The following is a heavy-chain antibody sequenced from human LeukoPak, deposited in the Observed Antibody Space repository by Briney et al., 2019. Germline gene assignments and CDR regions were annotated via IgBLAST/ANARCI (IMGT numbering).Heavy chain of an antibody. V-gene: IGHV1-2*06. J-gene: IGHJ3*02. CDR3: ARPHYESSGLYVDAFDI. CDR2: SNPNSGGT. CDR1: GSTVTTYY. Sequence: ASVKLSCTASGSTVTTYYLHWGRQAPGQGLGWKGRSNPNSGGTTYSKKFPGRVTMTRDTSIGTDYMELSSLISDDTAVDYCARPHYESSGLYVDAFDIWGQGTMVTVSS. D-gene: IGHD3-22*01.